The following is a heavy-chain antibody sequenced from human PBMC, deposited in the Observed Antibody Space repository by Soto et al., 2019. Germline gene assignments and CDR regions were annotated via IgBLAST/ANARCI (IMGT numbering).Heavy chain of an antibody. CDR2: VFHTGNT. V-gene: IGHV4-59*01. J-gene: IGHJ4*02. CDR1: GDSIRSYY. Sequence: NPSETLSLTCSVSGDSIRSYYWTWIRQPPGKGLQWIGYVFHTGNTNYNPSLKSRVTISEDASKNQVSLRLTSVTAADTAVYYCARRALDRPFDYWGQGTLVTVSS. CDR3: ARRALDRPFDY. D-gene: IGHD6-6*01.